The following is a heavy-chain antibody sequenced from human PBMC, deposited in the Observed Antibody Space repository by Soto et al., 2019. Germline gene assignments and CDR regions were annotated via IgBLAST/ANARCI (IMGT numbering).Heavy chain of an antibody. CDR2: IYYSGST. CDR3: ARRYGVYFDY. D-gene: IGHD4-17*01. CDR1: GGSISSYY. V-gene: IGHV4-59*08. Sequence: QVQLQESGPGLVKPSETLSLTCTVSGGSISSYYWSWIRQPPGKGLEWIGYIYYSGSTNYNPSLKSRVTISVDTSKNQFSLKLSSVTAADTAVYYCARRYGVYFDYWGHGTLVTVSS. J-gene: IGHJ4*01.